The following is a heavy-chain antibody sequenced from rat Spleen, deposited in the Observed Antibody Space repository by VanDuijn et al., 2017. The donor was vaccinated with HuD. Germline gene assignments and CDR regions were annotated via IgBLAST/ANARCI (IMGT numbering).Heavy chain of an antibody. V-gene: IGHV5-7*01. Sequence: EVQLVESGGGLVQPGRSLKLSCAASGFTFSSFSMAWVRQAPEKGLEWVATISYDGSSTYYRDSVKGRFTISRDNAKSTLYLQMDSLRSEDTATYYCARGTYYRHWGQGVMVTVSS. CDR3: ARGTYYRH. CDR1: GFTFSSFS. D-gene: IGHD1-9*01. CDR2: ISYDGSST. J-gene: IGHJ2*01.